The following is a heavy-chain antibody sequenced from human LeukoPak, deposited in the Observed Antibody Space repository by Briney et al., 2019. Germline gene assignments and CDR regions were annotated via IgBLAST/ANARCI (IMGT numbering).Heavy chain of an antibody. D-gene: IGHD2-2*01. CDR3: AREDCSSTSCYGGYYYYGMDV. V-gene: IGHV3-30-3*01. J-gene: IGHJ6*02. CDR2: ISYDGSNK. CDR1: GFTFSSYA. Sequence: GGSLRLSCAASGFTFSSYAMHWVRQAPGKGLEWVAVISYDGSNKYYADSVKGRFTISRDNSKNTLHLQMNSLRAEDTAVYYCAREDCSSTSCYGGYYYYGMDVWGQGTTVTVSS.